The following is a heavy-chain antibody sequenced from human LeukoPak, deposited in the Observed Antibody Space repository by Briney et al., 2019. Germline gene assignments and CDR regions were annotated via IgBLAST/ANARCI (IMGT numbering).Heavy chain of an antibody. CDR2: IYPGDSDT. Sequence: GESLKISCKGSGYSFTSYWIGWVRQMPGKGLEWMGIIYPGDSDTRYSPSFQGQVTISADKSISTAYLQWSSLKASDTAMYYCARHYYDILTGYYKDYWGQGTLVTVSS. D-gene: IGHD3-9*01. V-gene: IGHV5-51*01. CDR3: ARHYYDILTGYYKDY. J-gene: IGHJ4*02. CDR1: GYSFTSYW.